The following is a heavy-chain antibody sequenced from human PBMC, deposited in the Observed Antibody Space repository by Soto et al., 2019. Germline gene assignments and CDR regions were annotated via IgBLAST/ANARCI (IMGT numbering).Heavy chain of an antibody. CDR2: ISGSGGST. J-gene: IGHJ6*03. CDR3: AKGSSAYYYYYMDV. CDR1: GFTFSSYA. Sequence: GGSLRLSCAASGFTFSSYAMSWVRQAPGKGLEWVSAISGSGGSTYYADSVKGRFTISRDNSKNTLYLQMNSLRAEDTAVYYCAKGSSAYYYYYMDVWGKGTTVTVSS. V-gene: IGHV3-23*01.